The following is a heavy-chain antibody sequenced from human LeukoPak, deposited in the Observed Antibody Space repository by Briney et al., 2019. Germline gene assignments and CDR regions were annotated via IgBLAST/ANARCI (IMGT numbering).Heavy chain of an antibody. J-gene: IGHJ4*02. CDR1: GGSVSNYY. V-gene: IGHV4-59*02. D-gene: IGHD7-27*01. Sequence: SETLSLTCTVSGGSVSNYYWSWIRQSPGKGLEWIGYIYYTETSYNPSLKSRVTISADTSKNQFSLKLCTVTAADTAVYYCATRKLGNDYWGQGTLVTVSS. CDR3: ATRKLGNDY. CDR2: IYYTET.